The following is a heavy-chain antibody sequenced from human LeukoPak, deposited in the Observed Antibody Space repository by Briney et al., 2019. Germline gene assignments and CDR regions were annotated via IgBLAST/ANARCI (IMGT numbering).Heavy chain of an antibody. D-gene: IGHD6-19*01. CDR1: GGSISSSSYY. J-gene: IGHJ5*02. V-gene: IGHV4-39*01. Sequence: NPSETLSLTCTVSGGSISSSSYYWGWIRQPPGKGLEWIGSIYYSGSTYYNPSLKSRVTISVDTSKNQLSLKLSSVTAADTAVYYCARKVGVAVAGKRWFDPWGQGTLVTVSS. CDR2: IYYSGST. CDR3: ARKVGVAVAGKRWFDP.